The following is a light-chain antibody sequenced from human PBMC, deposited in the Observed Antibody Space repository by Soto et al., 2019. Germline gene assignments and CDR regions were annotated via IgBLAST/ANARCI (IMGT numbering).Light chain of an antibody. J-gene: IGLJ3*02. CDR1: SSDVGNYNY. Sequence: QSALTQPPSASGSPGQSVTISCTGTSSDVGNYNYVSWYQQHPGKAPRLMIYQVNKRPSGVPDRFSGSKSGNTASLTVSGLQAEDEADYYCTSYSGFNQVLFGGGTKLTVL. CDR2: QVN. CDR3: TSYSGFNQVL. V-gene: IGLV2-8*01.